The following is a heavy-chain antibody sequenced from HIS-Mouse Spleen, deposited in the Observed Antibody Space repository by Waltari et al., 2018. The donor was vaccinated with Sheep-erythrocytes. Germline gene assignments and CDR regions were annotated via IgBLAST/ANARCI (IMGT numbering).Heavy chain of an antibody. D-gene: IGHD1-26*01. Sequence: EVQLVESGGGLVKPGGSLRLSCAASGFTFSSYSMNWVRQDPGKGLKCVSSISSSSSYTYYADSVKGRFTISRDNAKNSLYLQMNSLRAEDTAVYYCARVASGATFDYWGQGTLVTVSS. CDR3: ARVASGATFDY. CDR1: GFTFSSYS. J-gene: IGHJ4*02. CDR2: ISSSSSYT. V-gene: IGHV3-21*01.